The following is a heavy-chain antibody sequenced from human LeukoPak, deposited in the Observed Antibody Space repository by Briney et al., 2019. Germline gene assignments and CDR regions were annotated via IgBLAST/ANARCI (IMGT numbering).Heavy chain of an antibody. Sequence: SETLSLTCTVSGGSISPYFWSWSRQPPGKGLEWIGYISYTGSTIYSPSLKSRVTISVDKSKNQFSLQLTSVTAADPAVYYCARDDYRGVTNFDPWGQGTLVTVSS. D-gene: IGHD3-10*01. CDR3: ARDDYRGVTNFDP. V-gene: IGHV4-59*01. CDR1: GGSISPYF. J-gene: IGHJ5*02. CDR2: ISYTGST.